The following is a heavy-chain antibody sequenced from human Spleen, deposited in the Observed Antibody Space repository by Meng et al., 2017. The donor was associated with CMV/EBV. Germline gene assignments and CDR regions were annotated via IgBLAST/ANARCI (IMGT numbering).Heavy chain of an antibody. D-gene: IGHD3-3*01. V-gene: IGHV4-31*02. CDR1: SISSGGYY. CDR2: IYYSGST. Sequence: SISSGGYYWSWIRQHPGKGLEWIGYIYYSGSTYYNPSLKSRVTISVDTSKNQFSLKLSSVTAADTAVYYCARIQYYDFWSGYTNWFDPWGQGTLVTVSS. CDR3: ARIQYYDFWSGYTNWFDP. J-gene: IGHJ5*02.